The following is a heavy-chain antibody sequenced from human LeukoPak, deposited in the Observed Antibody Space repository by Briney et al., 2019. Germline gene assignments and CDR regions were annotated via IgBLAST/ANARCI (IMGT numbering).Heavy chain of an antibody. CDR2: ISYDGSNK. Sequence: PGRSLRLSCAASGFTFSSYAVHWVRQAPGKGLEWVAVISYDGSNKYYADSVKGRFTISRDNSKNTLYLQMNSLRAEDTAVYYCARGRGSYFDYWGQGTLVTVSS. CDR1: GFTFSSYA. V-gene: IGHV3-30-3*01. J-gene: IGHJ4*02. D-gene: IGHD1-26*01. CDR3: ARGRGSYFDY.